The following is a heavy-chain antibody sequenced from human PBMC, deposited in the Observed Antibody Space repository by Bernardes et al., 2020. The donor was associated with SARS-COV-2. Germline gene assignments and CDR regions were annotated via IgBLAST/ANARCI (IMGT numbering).Heavy chain of an antibody. CDR2: IYYVVRT. J-gene: IGHJ6*02. Sequence: SETLSLTCIVSGGSIGSDGYYWGWIRQPPGKELEWIGSIYYVVRTNYNPSLKSRVTISVDTSKNQFSLKVSSVTAADTAVYYCARHTTPTRYTSGWYDVGYYGMDVWGQGTTVTVSS. CDR3: ARHTTPTRYTSGWYDVGYYGMDV. D-gene: IGHD6-13*01. CDR1: GGSIGSDGYY. V-gene: IGHV4-39*01.